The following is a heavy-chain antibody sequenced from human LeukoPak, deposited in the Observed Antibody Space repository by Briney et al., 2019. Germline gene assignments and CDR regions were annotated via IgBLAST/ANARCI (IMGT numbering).Heavy chain of an antibody. CDR2: IRYDGSNK. CDR3: AKDGARFNVVVTANDY. V-gene: IGHV3-30*02. J-gene: IGHJ4*02. D-gene: IGHD2-21*02. Sequence: GGSLRLSCAASGFTFSSYGMHWVRQAPGKGLEWVAFIRYDGSNKYYADSVKGRFTISRDNSKNTLYLQMNCLRAEDTAVYYCAKDGARFNVVVTANDYWGQGTLVTVSS. CDR1: GFTFSSYG.